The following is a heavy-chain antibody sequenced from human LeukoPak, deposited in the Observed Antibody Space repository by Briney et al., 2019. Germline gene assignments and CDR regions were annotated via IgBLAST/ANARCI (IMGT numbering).Heavy chain of an antibody. V-gene: IGHV1-69*01. CDR2: IIPIFDAP. J-gene: IGHJ4*02. CDR3: ARGGVDFASGSYYNPLGY. Sequence: APVRVSCEDSRGIFSSYAISWVRQAPGQGLEWMGGIIPIFDAPLYAQRFQDRVTITPDDSTTTAYMELTSLRSEDTAVDYCARGGVDFASGSYYNPLGYWGQGTLVTVSS. CDR1: RGIFSSYA. D-gene: IGHD3-10*01.